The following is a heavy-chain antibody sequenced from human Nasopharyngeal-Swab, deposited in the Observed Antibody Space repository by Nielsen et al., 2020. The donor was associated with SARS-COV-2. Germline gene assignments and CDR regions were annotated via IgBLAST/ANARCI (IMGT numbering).Heavy chain of an antibody. CDR3: ARVDYGGNLDAFDI. CDR1: GLTFSDYA. D-gene: IGHD4-23*01. Sequence: SLKISCAASGLTFSDYAMHWVRQAPGKGLEWVGVISYDGSNKYYAGSVKGRFTMSRDNSKNTLYLQMNSLRAEDTAVYYCARVDYGGNLDAFDIWGQGTMVTVSS. V-gene: IGHV3-30-3*01. J-gene: IGHJ3*02. CDR2: ISYDGSNK.